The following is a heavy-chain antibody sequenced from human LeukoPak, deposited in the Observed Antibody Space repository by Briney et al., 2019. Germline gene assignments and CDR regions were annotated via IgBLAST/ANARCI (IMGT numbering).Heavy chain of an antibody. CDR3: AREFKVRGVIIGC. J-gene: IGHJ4*02. D-gene: IGHD3-10*01. Sequence: EASVKVSCKASGYTFTSYAMHWVRQAPGQRLEWMGWINAGNGNTKYSQKFQGRVTITRDTSASTAYMELSSLRSEDTAVYYCAREFKVRGVIIGCWGQGTLVTVSS. CDR1: GYTFTSYA. V-gene: IGHV1-3*01. CDR2: INAGNGNT.